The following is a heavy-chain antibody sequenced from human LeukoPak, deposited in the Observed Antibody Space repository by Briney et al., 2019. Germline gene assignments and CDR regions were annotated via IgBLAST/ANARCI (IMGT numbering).Heavy chain of an antibody. V-gene: IGHV1-18*01. Sequence: GASVKVSCKASGYTFTSYGIGWVRQAPGQGLEWMGWISAYNGNTNYAQKLQGRVTMTTDTSTSTAYMELRSLRSDDTAVYYCARGRHYYDSSGYLSSYWGQGTLVTVSS. CDR1: GYTFTSYG. J-gene: IGHJ4*02. D-gene: IGHD3-22*01. CDR3: ARGRHYYDSSGYLSSY. CDR2: ISAYNGNT.